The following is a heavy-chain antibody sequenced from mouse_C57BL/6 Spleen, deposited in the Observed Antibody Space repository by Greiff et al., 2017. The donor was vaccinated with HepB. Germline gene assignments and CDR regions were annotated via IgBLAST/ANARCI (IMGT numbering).Heavy chain of an antibody. D-gene: IGHD1-1*01. J-gene: IGHJ2*01. CDR3: ARGRGYYADYFDY. CDR2: IYPGSGST. Sequence: QVQLQQSGAELVKPGASVKMSCKASGYTFTSYWITWVKQRPGQGLEWIGDIYPGSGSTNYNEKFKSKATLTVDTSSSTAYMQLSSLTSEDSAVYYCARGRGYYADYFDYWGQGTTLTVSS. V-gene: IGHV1-55*01. CDR1: GYTFTSYW.